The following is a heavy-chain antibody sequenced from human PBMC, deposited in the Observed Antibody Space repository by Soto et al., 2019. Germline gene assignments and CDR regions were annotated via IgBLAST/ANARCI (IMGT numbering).Heavy chain of an antibody. Sequence: SVKVSCKASGGTFSSYAISWVRQAPGQGLERMGGIIPIFGTANYAQKFQGRVTITADESTSTAYMVLSSLRSEDTAVYYCARVSPLEVPAAPWDYYYGMDVWGQGTTVTVSS. D-gene: IGHD2-2*01. CDR1: GGTFSSYA. CDR2: IIPIFGTA. CDR3: ARVSPLEVPAAPWDYYYGMDV. J-gene: IGHJ6*02. V-gene: IGHV1-69*13.